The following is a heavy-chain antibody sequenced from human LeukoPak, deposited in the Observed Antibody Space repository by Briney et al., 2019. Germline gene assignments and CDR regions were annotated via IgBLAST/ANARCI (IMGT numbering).Heavy chain of an antibody. Sequence: PGGSLRLSCAASGFTFSNFGVNWVRQAPGKGLEWVSYISSRSSTIYYADSVKGRCTISRDNAKNSLYLQMNSLRAEDTAVYYCARDNTYCSGSRCYDRFDYWGQGTLVTVSS. D-gene: IGHD2-15*01. CDR2: ISSRSSTI. CDR1: GFTFSNFG. CDR3: ARDNTYCSGSRCYDRFDY. V-gene: IGHV3-48*04. J-gene: IGHJ4*02.